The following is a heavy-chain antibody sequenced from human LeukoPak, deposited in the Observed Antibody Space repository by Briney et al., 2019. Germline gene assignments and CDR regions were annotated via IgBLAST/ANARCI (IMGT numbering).Heavy chain of an antibody. D-gene: IGHD2-2*01. Sequence: GGSLRLSCAASGFTFSSYSMNWVRQAPGKGLEWVSSISSSSSYIYYADSVKGRFTISRDNAKSSLYLQMNSLRAEDTAVYYCARREVVPAAFNYYYYYGMDVWGKGTTVTVSS. J-gene: IGHJ6*04. V-gene: IGHV3-21*01. CDR1: GFTFSSYS. CDR3: ARREVVPAAFNYYYYYGMDV. CDR2: ISSSSSYI.